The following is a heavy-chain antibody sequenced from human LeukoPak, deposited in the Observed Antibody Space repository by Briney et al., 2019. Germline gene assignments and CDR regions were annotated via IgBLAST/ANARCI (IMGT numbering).Heavy chain of an antibody. CDR3: ARADVVVVAEYYFDY. V-gene: IGHV3-30*01. D-gene: IGHD2-15*01. J-gene: IGHJ4*02. CDR2: ISSDGSNT. Sequence: GGSLRLSCAASGFTFSSYAMHWVRQAPGKGLDWVSVISSDGSNTYYADSVKGRFTISRANSKNTLYLQMNSLRAEDTAVYYCARADVVVVAEYYFDYWGQGTLVTVSS. CDR1: GFTFSSYA.